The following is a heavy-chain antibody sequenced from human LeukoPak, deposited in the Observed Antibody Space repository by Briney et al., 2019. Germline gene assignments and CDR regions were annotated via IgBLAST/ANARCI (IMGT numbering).Heavy chain of an antibody. D-gene: IGHD2-15*01. J-gene: IGHJ4*02. Sequence: ASVKVSCKASGYTFSGHYIHWVRQAPGQGLEWMGWISPKSGGTNYAQKFQGRVTMTRDTSISTAYMELSRLRSDDTAVYYCARDPPYCSGGSCYSRFDYWGQGTLVTVSS. V-gene: IGHV1-2*02. CDR2: ISPKSGGT. CDR1: GYTFSGHY. CDR3: ARDPPYCSGGSCYSRFDY.